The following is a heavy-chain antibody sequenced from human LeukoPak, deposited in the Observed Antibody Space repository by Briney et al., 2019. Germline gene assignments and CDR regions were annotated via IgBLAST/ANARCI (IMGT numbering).Heavy chain of an antibody. CDR2: IYSDNT. D-gene: IGHD4-23*01. V-gene: IGHV3-66*04. CDR3: ARQGYGGNPQGAADY. Sequence: PGGSLRLSCTVSGFTVSTNSMSWVRQAPGKGLEWVSFIYSDNTHYSDSVKGRFTISRDNSKNTLYLQMNSLRAEDTAVYYCARQGYGGNPQGAADYWGQGTLVTVSS. J-gene: IGHJ4*02. CDR1: GFTVSTNS.